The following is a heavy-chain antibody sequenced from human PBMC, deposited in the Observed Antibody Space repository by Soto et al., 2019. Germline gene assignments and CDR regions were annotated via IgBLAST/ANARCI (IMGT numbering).Heavy chain of an antibody. Sequence: QMQLVQSGPEVKKPGTSVKVSCKASGFTFTSSAVQWVRQARGQRLEWIGWIVVGSGNTNYAQKFQERVTITRDMSTSTAYMELSSLRSEDTAVYYYAADCTNGVCYTRWFDPWGQGTLVTVSS. CDR1: GFTFTSSA. D-gene: IGHD2-8*01. J-gene: IGHJ5*02. CDR3: AADCTNGVCYTRWFDP. V-gene: IGHV1-58*01. CDR2: IVVGSGNT.